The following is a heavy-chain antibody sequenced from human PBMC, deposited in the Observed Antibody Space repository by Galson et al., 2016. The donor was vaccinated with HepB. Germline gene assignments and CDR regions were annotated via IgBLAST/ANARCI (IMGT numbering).Heavy chain of an antibody. CDR2: INSYIGHT. D-gene: IGHD3-16*01. CDR3: ARDAYTQSPWGWFDP. V-gene: IGHV1-18*01. Sequence: SVKVSCKASGYNFSAYGITWVRQAPGQGLEWMGWINSYIGHTNYAANLQDRVTMTADTYTNTAYMELRKLRSDDTAVYFCARDAYTQSPWGWFDPWGPGTLITVSS. CDR1: GYNFSAYG. J-gene: IGHJ5*02.